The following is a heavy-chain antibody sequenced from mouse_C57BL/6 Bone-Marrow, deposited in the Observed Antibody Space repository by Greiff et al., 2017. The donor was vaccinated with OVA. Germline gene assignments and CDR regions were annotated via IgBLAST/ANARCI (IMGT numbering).Heavy chain of an antibody. CDR2: INPNNGGT. CDR3: ARDDDYCLAWFAD. CDR1: GYTFTDYN. Sequence: VQLQQSGPELVKPGASVKISCKASGYTFTDYNMDWVKQSHGKSLEWIGDINPNNGGTIYNQKFKGKATLTVDKSSSTAYMELRSLTSEDAAVYDCARDDDYCLAWFADWGKGTMVTVSA. V-gene: IGHV1-18*01. J-gene: IGHJ3*01. D-gene: IGHD2-3*01.